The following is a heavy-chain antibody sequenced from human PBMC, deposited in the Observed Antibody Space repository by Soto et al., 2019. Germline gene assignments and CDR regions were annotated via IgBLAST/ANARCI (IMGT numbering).Heavy chain of an antibody. D-gene: IGHD6-19*01. J-gene: IGHJ6*03. V-gene: IGHV2-26*01. CDR1: GFSLSNGKVG. CDR3: ARILFGRSVAGGYFYMDV. CDR2: IFSNDEK. Sequence: SGPTLVNPKETLTLTFTVSGFSLSNGKVGVSWIRQPPGKALEWLAHIFSNDEKSYRTSLKSRLTISEDTSKSQVVLTMTNVDPVDTATYYCARILFGRSVAGGYFYMDVWGKGTTVTVSS.